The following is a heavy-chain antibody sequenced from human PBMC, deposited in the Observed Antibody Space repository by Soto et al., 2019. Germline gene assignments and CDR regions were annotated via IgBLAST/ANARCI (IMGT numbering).Heavy chain of an antibody. CDR3: ARGSNHFDY. D-gene: IGHD4-4*01. Sequence: EVQLVESGGGLVQPGGSLRLSCAASGFTFSPFWMHWVRQVPGKGPVWVSRINSDGNSTNYADSVKGRFTISRDNAKNTLYLQMNSLSAEDTAVYYCARGSNHFDYWGQGTLVTVSS. J-gene: IGHJ4*02. V-gene: IGHV3-74*01. CDR2: INSDGNST. CDR1: GFTFSPFW.